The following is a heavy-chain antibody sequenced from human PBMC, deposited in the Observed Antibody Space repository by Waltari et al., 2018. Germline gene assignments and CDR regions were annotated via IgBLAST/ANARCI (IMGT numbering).Heavy chain of an antibody. CDR2: ISGMCGST. CDR1: GFTFSSYA. J-gene: IGHJ6*03. CDR3: AGRIAAKSGFYMDV. V-gene: IGHV3-23*04. Sequence: VQLVESGGGVVQPGRSLRLSCAASGFTFSSYAMSWVRQAPGKGLAGGSAISGMCGSTYYADSVKGRFTISRDNSKNTLYLQMNSLRAEDPAVYYCAGRIAAKSGFYMDVWGKGTTVTVSS. D-gene: IGHD6-25*01.